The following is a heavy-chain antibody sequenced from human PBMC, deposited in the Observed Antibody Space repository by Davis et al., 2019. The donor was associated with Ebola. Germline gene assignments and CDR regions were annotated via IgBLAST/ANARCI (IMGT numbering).Heavy chain of an antibody. V-gene: IGHV3-21*01. D-gene: IGHD5-24*01. Sequence: GESLKISCAASGFTFSSYWMHWVRQAPGKGLVWVSSISSSSSYIYYADSVKGRFTISRDNAKNSLYLQMNSLRAEDTAVYYCARGTNAYNPGGYFDSWGQGTLVTVSS. J-gene: IGHJ4*02. CDR3: ARGTNAYNPGGYFDS. CDR2: ISSSSSYI. CDR1: GFTFSSYW.